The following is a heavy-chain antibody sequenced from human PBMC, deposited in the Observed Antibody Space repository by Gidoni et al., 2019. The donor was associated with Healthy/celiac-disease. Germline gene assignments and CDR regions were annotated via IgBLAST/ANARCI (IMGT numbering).Heavy chain of an antibody. D-gene: IGHD3-16*01. J-gene: IGHJ4*02. CDR2: IYSGGST. Sequence: EVQLVESGGGLIQPGGSLRLSCAASGFTVSSNDLSWVRQAPVKGLEWVSVIYSGGSTYYADAVKGRFTISSDNSKNTLYLQMNSLRAEDTAVYYCARDRGALRLGDLDYWGQGTLVTVSS. V-gene: IGHV3-53*01. CDR1: GFTVSSND. CDR3: ARDRGALRLGDLDY.